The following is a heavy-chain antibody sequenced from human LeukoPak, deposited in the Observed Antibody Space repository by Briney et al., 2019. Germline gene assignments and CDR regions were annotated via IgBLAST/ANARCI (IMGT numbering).Heavy chain of an antibody. CDR2: IIPSGGST. J-gene: IGHJ4*02. CDR1: GYTFTGYY. D-gene: IGHD1-26*01. V-gene: IGHV1-46*01. CDR3: ARVLYSGTSTLDY. Sequence: ASVKVSCKASGYTFTGYYMHWVRQAPGQGLEWMGIIIPSGGSTSYAQKFQGRVAMTRDTSTSTVYVELSSLRSEDTAVYYCARVLYSGTSTLDYWGQGTLVTVSS.